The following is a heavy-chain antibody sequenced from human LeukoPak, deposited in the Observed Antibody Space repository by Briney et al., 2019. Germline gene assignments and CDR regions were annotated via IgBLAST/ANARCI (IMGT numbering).Heavy chain of an antibody. D-gene: IGHD5-24*01. CDR3: GDGYNLKG. CDR2: IRSKANSYAT. Sequence: GGSLRLSCAASGFTFSGASMHWVRQASGKGLEWVGRIRSKANSYATAYAASVKGRFTISRDDSKNTAYLQMNSLKTEDTAVYYCGDGYNLKGWGQGTLVTVSS. V-gene: IGHV3-73*01. J-gene: IGHJ4*02. CDR1: GFTFSGAS.